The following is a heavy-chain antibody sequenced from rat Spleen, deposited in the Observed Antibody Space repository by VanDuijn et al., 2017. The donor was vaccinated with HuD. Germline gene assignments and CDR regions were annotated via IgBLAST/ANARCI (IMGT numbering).Heavy chain of an antibody. CDR1: GFTFSDYN. J-gene: IGHJ4*01. V-gene: IGHV5S10*01. CDR2: ITSGGSNT. CDR3: ARKGTNYGYLYVMDA. D-gene: IGHD1-9*01. Sequence: EVQLVESGGGLVQPGRSLKLSCAASGFTFSDYNMAWVRQAPKQGLEWVATITSGGSNTYYPDSVKGRFTISRDNAKSTLYLQIDSLRSEDTATYYCARKGTNYGYLYVMDAWGQGASVTVSS.